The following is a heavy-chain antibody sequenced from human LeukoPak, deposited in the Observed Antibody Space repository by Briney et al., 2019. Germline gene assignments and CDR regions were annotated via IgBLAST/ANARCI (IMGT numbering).Heavy chain of an antibody. CDR2: INPNSGGT. CDR1: GYTFTGYY. D-gene: IGHD4-17*01. V-gene: IGHV1-2*02. Sequence: ASVKVSCKASGYTFTGYYMHWVRQAPGQGLEWMGWINPNSGGTNYAQKFQGRVTMTRDTSISTAYMELSRLRSDDTAVYYCARDQSMTTVPTMDVWGKGTTVTVSS. CDR3: ARDQSMTTVPTMDV. J-gene: IGHJ6*04.